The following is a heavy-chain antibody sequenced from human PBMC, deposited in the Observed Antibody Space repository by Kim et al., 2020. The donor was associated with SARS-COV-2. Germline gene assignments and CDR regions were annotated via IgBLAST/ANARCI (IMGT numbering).Heavy chain of an antibody. CDR3: ARLMGYYMDV. V-gene: IGHV4-39*01. D-gene: IGHD3-10*01. J-gene: IGHJ6*03. Sequence: SPYSPPSLKNRVTIPVETSKNQFSLKLSYVTAADTAVYYCARLMGYYMDVWGKGTTVTVSS. CDR2: SP.